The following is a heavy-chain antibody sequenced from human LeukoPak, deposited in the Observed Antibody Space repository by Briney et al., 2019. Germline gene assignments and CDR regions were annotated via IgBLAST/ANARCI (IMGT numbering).Heavy chain of an antibody. CDR3: ARGGFYCGGDCYSPYYFDY. V-gene: IGHV5-51*01. D-gene: IGHD2-21*01. J-gene: IGHJ4*02. Sequence: GESLKISCKGSGYIFTSYWIGWVRQMPGKGLEWMGVIFPDDSDTRYSPSFQGQVTISADKSISTAYLQWSSLKASDTAMYYCARGGFYCGGDCYSPYYFDYWGQGTLVTVSS. CDR1: GYIFTSYW. CDR2: IFPDDSDT.